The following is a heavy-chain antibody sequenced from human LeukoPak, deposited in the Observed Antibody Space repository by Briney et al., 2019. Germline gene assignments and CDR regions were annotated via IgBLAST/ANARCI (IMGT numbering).Heavy chain of an antibody. CDR1: GYSISSGYY. Sequence: ASGTLSLTCTVSGYSISSGYYWGWIRQPPGKGLEWIGSIYHSGSTYYNPSLKSRVTISVDTSKNQFSLKLSSVTAADTAVYYCARAGDSGLWFGELFFDPWGQGTLVTVSS. V-gene: IGHV4-38-2*02. J-gene: IGHJ5*02. CDR2: IYHSGST. CDR3: ARAGDSGLWFGELFFDP. D-gene: IGHD3-10*01.